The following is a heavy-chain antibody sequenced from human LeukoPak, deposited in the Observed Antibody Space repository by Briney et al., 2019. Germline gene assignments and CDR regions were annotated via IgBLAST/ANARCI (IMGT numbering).Heavy chain of an antibody. Sequence: PGGSLRLSCAASGFTFSDYYMSWIRQAPGKGLEWVSYISSSGSTIYYADSVKGRFTISRDNAKNSLYLQMNSLRAEDTAVYYCARDRSAYDYEKRWFYYYMDVWGKGTTVTISS. J-gene: IGHJ6*03. CDR3: ARDRSAYDYEKRWFYYYMDV. V-gene: IGHV3-11*04. D-gene: IGHD5-12*01. CDR1: GFTFSDYY. CDR2: ISSSGSTI.